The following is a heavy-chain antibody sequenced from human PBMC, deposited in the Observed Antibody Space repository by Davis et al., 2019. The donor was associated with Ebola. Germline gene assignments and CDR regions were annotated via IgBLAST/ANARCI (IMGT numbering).Heavy chain of an antibody. V-gene: IGHV1-2*04. Sequence: AASVKVSCKASGYTFTGYYMHWVRQAPGQGLEWMGWINPNSGGTNYAQKFQGWVTMTRDTSIGTAYMELSRLRSAYTAVYYCARGGGSSKRTMGYWGQGTLVTVSS. D-gene: IGHD1-26*01. CDR3: ARGGGSSKRTMGY. CDR1: GYTFTGYY. CDR2: INPNSGGT. J-gene: IGHJ4*02.